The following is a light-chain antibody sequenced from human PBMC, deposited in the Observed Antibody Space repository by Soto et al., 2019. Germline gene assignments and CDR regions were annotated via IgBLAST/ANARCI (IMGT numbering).Light chain of an antibody. CDR2: DAS. CDR3: QQRSNWVT. CDR1: QSVSSY. V-gene: IGKV3-11*01. Sequence: EIVLTQSPATPSLSPGERATLSCRASQSVSSYLAWYQQKPGQAPRLLIYDASNRATGIPARFSGSGSGTDFTLTISSLEPEDFAVYYCQQRSNWVTFGTGTKVDIK. J-gene: IGKJ3*01.